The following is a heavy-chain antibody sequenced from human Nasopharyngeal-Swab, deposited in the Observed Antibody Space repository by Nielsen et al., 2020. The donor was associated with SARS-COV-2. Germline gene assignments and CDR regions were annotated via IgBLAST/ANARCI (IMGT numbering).Heavy chain of an antibody. J-gene: IGHJ4*02. V-gene: IGHV4-39*01. CDR2: IYYSGST. Sequence: SETLSLTCTVSGGSISSSSYYWGWIRKPPGKGLEWIGSIYYSGSTYYNPSLKSRVTISVDTSKNQFSLKLSSVTAADTAVYYRAKQYYYDSSGYDPRSYYFDYWGQGTLVTVSS. D-gene: IGHD3-22*01. CDR1: GGSISSSSYY. CDR3: AKQYYYDSSGYDPRSYYFDY.